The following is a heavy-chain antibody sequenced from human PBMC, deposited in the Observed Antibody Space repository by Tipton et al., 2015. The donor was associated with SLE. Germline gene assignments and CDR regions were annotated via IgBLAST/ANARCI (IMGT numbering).Heavy chain of an antibody. J-gene: IGHJ4*02. CDR2: ISSSGSTI. Sequence: GSLRLSCAASGFTFSSYEMNWVRQAPGKGLEWVSYISSSGSTIYYADSVKGRFTISRDNAKNSLYLQMNSLRAEDTAVYYCARDRYSGYEPFDYWGQGTLVTVSS. CDR1: GFTFSSYE. D-gene: IGHD5-12*01. CDR3: ARDRYSGYEPFDY. V-gene: IGHV3-48*03.